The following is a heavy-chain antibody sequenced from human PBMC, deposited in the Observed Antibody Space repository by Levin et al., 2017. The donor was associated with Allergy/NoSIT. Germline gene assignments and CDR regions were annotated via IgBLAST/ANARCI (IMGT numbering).Heavy chain of an antibody. CDR1: GFTFRGSW. Sequence: LSLPCAASGFTFRGSWMHWVRQAPGKGLVWVSRINSDGGSTSYADSVKGRFTISRDNAKNTLYLQMNSLRVEDTAVYYCARGDGFSYGAIQHWGQGTLVTVSS. J-gene: IGHJ1*01. V-gene: IGHV3-74*01. CDR3: ARGDGFSYGAIQH. CDR2: INSDGGST. D-gene: IGHD5-18*01.